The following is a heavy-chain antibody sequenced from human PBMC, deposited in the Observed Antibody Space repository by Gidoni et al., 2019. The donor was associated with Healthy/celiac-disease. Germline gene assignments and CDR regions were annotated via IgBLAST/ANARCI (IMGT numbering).Heavy chain of an antibody. V-gene: IGHV4-38-2*02. CDR1: GYSISSGYY. CDR2: IYHSGST. Sequence: QVQLQESGPGLVKPSETMSLTCAVSGYSISSGYYWGWLRQPPGKGLEWIGSIYHSGSTYYNPSLKSRVTISVDTSKNQFSLKLSSVTAADTAVYYCAREISGIAVAGLDYWGQGTLVTVSS. J-gene: IGHJ4*02. CDR3: AREISGIAVAGLDY. D-gene: IGHD6-19*01.